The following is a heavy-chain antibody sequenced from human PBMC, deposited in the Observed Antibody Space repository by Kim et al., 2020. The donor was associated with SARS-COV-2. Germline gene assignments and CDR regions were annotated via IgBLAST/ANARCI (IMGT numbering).Heavy chain of an antibody. J-gene: IGHJ3*02. D-gene: IGHD3-10*01. Sequence: GESLKISCKGSGYSFTSYWIGWVRQMPGKGLEWMGIIYPGDSDTRYSPSFQGQVTISADKSISTAYLQWSSLKASDTAMYYCARRGSAMYYYGSGSYVGYGFDIWGQGTMVTFSS. CDR1: GYSFTSYW. CDR2: IYPGDSDT. V-gene: IGHV5-51*01. CDR3: ARRGSAMYYYGSGSYVGYGFDI.